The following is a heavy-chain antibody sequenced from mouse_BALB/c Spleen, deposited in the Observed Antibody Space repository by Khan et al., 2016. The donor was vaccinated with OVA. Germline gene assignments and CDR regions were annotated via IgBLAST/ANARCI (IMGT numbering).Heavy chain of an antibody. CDR2: IWSGGVT. CDR3: VRNYYYEDGLTY. V-gene: IGHV2-2*02. J-gene: IGHJ3*01. Sequence: QVQLKESGPGLVQPSQSLSITCTVSGFSLSSYGVHWVRQSPGKGLEWLGVIWSGGVTDYNAAFISRLSISKDNSKSQAFLKMTSLKANDTAIYYCVRNYYYEDGLTYWGQGTLVTVSA. CDR1: GFSLSSYG. D-gene: IGHD2-4*01.